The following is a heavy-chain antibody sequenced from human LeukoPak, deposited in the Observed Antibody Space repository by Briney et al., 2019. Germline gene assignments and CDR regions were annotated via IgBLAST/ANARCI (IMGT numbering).Heavy chain of an antibody. V-gene: IGHV1-2*06. J-gene: IGHJ4*02. Sequence: ASVKVSCKTSGYTFTVYYVHWVRQAPGQGLEWMGRINPNSGDTNYAQKFQGRVTMTRDTSISTAYMELSRLRSDDTAVYYCARDYCGGDCFPDYWGQGTLVTVSS. CDR1: GYTFTVYY. CDR3: ARDYCGGDCFPDY. D-gene: IGHD2-21*02. CDR2: INPNSGDT.